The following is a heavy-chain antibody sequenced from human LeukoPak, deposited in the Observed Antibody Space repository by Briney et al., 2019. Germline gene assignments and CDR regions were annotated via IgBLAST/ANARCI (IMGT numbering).Heavy chain of an antibody. CDR2: IYYSGST. Sequence: PSETLSLTCTVSGGSISSSSYYWGWIRQPPGKGLEWIGSIYYSGSTYYNPSLKSRVTISVDTSKNQFSLKLSSVTAADTAVYYCARVLPSSRDGYNWDYWGQGTLVTVSS. D-gene: IGHD5-24*01. CDR3: ARVLPSSRDGYNWDY. J-gene: IGHJ4*02. V-gene: IGHV4-39*07. CDR1: GGSISSSSYY.